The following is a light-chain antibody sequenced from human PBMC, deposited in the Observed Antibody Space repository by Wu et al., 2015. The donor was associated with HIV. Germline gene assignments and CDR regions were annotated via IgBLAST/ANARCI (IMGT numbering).Light chain of an antibody. V-gene: IGKV3-20*01. CDR3: QQYGSSPWT. Sequence: DIVLTQSPGTVSSSPGERATLSCRASQSITNNYLAWYQQKPGQAPRLLIYGASNRGTGIPDRFSGSGSGADFTLTISRLEPEDFAVYYCQQYGSSPWTFGQGTKVEI. J-gene: IGKJ1*01. CDR1: QSITNNY. CDR2: GAS.